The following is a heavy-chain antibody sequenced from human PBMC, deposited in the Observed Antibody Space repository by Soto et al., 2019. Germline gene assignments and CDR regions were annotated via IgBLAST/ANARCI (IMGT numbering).Heavy chain of an antibody. J-gene: IGHJ4*02. CDR2: ISYSGST. D-gene: IGHD2-15*01. Sequence: QVQLQESGPGLVKPSQTLSLTCTVSGGSISSGDYYWSWIRQPPGKGLEWIGYISYSGSTFYNPSLKSRLTISVDTSKTQFSLKLSSVTATDTAVYYCASRVVDAGYVHYWGQGTLVTVSS. CDR3: ASRVVDAGYVHY. CDR1: GGSISSGDYY. V-gene: IGHV4-30-4*01.